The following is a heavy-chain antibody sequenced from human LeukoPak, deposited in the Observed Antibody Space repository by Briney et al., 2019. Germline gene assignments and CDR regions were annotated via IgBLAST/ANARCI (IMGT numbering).Heavy chain of an antibody. CDR3: ARGIFDTVMVRGDAFAI. CDR1: VGSLSSGGYY. V-gene: IGHV4-31*03. Sequence: SETLSLTCTVSVGSLSSGGYYWSWIRQHPGRGLEWLGYIYYSGSTYYNPSLKSRVTISVETSKNQFSLKLSSVTAADTAVYYCARGIFDTVMVRGDAFAIWGEGKMVTVSS. D-gene: IGHD5-18*01. J-gene: IGHJ3*02. CDR2: IYYSGST.